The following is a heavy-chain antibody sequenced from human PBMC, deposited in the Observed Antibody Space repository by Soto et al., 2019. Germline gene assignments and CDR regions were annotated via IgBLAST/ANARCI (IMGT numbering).Heavy chain of an antibody. D-gene: IGHD2-15*01. J-gene: IGHJ4*02. V-gene: IGHV2-70*13. CDR1: GFSLNTGGIC. CDR3: ARGLSVAASSGCDF. CDR2: IDWADDK. Sequence: SGPKLVNPTQTLTLTCTFSGFSLNTGGICVSWIRQPLGKALEWLGLIDWADDKDYSTSRKTRLSIANCCTKSRVVLTLAKMAPVDTATYFCARGLSVAASSGCDFWGQRILVGVSS.